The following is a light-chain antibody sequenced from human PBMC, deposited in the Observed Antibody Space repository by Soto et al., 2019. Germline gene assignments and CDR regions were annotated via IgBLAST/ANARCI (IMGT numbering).Light chain of an antibody. J-gene: IGLJ2*01. CDR2: GNS. V-gene: IGLV1-40*01. CDR1: SSNIGAGYD. CDR3: QSYDSSLSVL. Sequence: QSVLTQPPSVSGAPGQRVTIYCTGSSSNIGAGYDVHWYQQLPGTAPKLLIYGNSNRPSGVPDRFSGSKSGTSASLAITGLQAADAADYYWQSYDSSLSVLLGGGTNLTVL.